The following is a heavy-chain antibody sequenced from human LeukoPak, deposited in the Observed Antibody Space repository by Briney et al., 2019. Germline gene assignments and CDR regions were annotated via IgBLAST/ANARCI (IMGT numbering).Heavy chain of an antibody. D-gene: IGHD3-10*01. CDR2: INHSGST. CDR3: ARGVGSGSYYKRSNWFDP. V-gene: IGHV4-34*01. CDR1: GGSFSGYY. Sequence: SETLSLTCAVYGGSFSGYYWSWIRQPPGKRLEWIGEINHSGSTNYNPSLKSRVTISVDTSKNQFSLKLSSVTAADTAVYYCARGVGSGSYYKRSNWFDPWGQGTLVTVSS. J-gene: IGHJ5*02.